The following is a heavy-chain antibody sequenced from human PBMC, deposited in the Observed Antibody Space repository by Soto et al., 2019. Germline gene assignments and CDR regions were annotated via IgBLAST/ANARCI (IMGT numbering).Heavy chain of an antibody. Sequence: EVQLVESGGGLVQPGGSLRLSCVASGFIFRSYSFNWVRQAPGKGLEWISHISTSGSIRYYADSVKGRFTISRDDAKSSLVLQRNSLRAEGTAVADCARVPPARVIGTTFGGWDQGTLVTVSS. D-gene: IGHD1-7*01. CDR2: ISTSGSIR. CDR3: ARVPPARVIGTTFGG. V-gene: IGHV3-48*01. J-gene: IGHJ4*02. CDR1: GFIFRSYS.